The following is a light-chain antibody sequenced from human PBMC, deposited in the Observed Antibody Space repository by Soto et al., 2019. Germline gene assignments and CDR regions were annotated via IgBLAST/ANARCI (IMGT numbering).Light chain of an antibody. V-gene: IGKV1-5*03. CDR3: QQYGSSPLT. Sequence: DIQLTQSHSTLSGSVGDRVTNXCRASQTISSWLAWYQQKPGKAPKLLIYKASTLKSGVPSRFSGSGSGTEFTLTISRLEPEDFAVYYCQQYGSSPLTFGGGTKVDI. CDR2: KAS. J-gene: IGKJ4*01. CDR1: QTISSW.